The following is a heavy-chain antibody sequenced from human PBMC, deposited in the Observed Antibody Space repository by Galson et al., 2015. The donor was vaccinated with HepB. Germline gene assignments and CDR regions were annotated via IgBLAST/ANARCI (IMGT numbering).Heavy chain of an antibody. CDR1: GFTFNSYA. D-gene: IGHD5-12*01. CDR2: ITYDGTNK. J-gene: IGHJ4*02. V-gene: IGHV3-30*04. Sequence: SLRLSCAASGFTFNSYAMHWVRQAPGKGLQWVAVITYDGTNKFYARSVKGRFTISRDNSGKPLFLHMNSLRPEDTALYYCVKGGGYSAIRGRGGFDSWGQGALVTVSS. CDR3: VKGGGYSAIRGRGGFDS.